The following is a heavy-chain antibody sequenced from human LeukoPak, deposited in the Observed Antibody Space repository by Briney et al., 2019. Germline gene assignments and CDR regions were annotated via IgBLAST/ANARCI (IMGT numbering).Heavy chain of an antibody. CDR3: AKDPMKIAAAATGIDY. J-gene: IGHJ4*02. Sequence: GSLRLSCAASGFTFSSYGMHWVRQAPGKGLGWVAFIRYDGSNKYYADSVKGRFTISRDNSKNTLYLQMNSLRAEDTAVYYCAKDPMKIAAAATGIDYWGQGTLVTVSS. D-gene: IGHD6-13*01. CDR2: IRYDGSNK. V-gene: IGHV3-30*02. CDR1: GFTFSSYG.